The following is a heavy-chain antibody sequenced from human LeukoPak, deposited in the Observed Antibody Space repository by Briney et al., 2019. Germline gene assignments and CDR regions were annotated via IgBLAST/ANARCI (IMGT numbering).Heavy chain of an antibody. Sequence: QPGRSLRLSCAASGFTFSSSAMQWVRQAPGKGLEWVAVISYDGSKKYYADSVKGRFTISRDDSKNTLYLQMNSLRGEDTAVYYCARSRSASTSGWYGYFDYWGRGTLVTVSS. V-gene: IGHV3-30*04. CDR2: ISYDGSKK. CDR3: ARSRSASTSGWYGYFDY. D-gene: IGHD6-19*01. J-gene: IGHJ4*02. CDR1: GFTFSSSA.